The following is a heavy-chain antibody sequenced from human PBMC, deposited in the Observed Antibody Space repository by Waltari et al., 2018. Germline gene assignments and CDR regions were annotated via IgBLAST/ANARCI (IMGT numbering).Heavy chain of an antibody. Sequence: QVQLVQSGAEVKKPGASVRISCEASGYTLSTYYIHWVRQVPGQGLEWMGIINPSGGATTYAQKLQDRITLTRDTSTSTVYMTLRSLTSEDTAVYYCARSHVGDSSWPGDYWGQGTLVSVSS. D-gene: IGHD6-13*01. CDR2: INPSGGAT. V-gene: IGHV1-46*04. CDR1: GYTLSTYY. J-gene: IGHJ4*02. CDR3: ARSHVGDSSWPGDY.